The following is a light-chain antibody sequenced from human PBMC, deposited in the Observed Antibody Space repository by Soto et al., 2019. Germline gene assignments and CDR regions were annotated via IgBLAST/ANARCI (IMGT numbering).Light chain of an antibody. Sequence: QSALTQPASVSGSPGQSITISCTGTSSDVGAYTFVSWYQQHPDKVPKLMIFDVSRRPSGVSDRFSGSKSGNTASLTISGLQPEDEADYYCSSYTSSSTHDFGSGTKLTVL. J-gene: IGLJ1*01. V-gene: IGLV2-14*03. CDR2: DVS. CDR1: SSDVGAYTF. CDR3: SSYTSSSTHD.